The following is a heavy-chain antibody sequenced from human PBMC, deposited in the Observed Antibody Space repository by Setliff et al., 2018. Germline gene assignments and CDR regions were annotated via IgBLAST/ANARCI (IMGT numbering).Heavy chain of an antibody. Sequence: SETLSLTCTVSGGSISSGGYYWSWIRQHPGKGLEWIGYIYYSGSTYYNPSLKSRVTISVDTSKNQSSLKLSSVTAADTAVYYCARDRRIVGARHAFDIWGQGTMVTVSS. V-gene: IGHV4-31*03. CDR2: IYYSGST. D-gene: IGHD1-26*01. CDR3: ARDRRIVGARHAFDI. J-gene: IGHJ3*02. CDR1: GGSISSGGYY.